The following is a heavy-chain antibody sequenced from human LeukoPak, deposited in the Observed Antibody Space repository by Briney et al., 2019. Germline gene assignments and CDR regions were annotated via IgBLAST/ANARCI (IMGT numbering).Heavy chain of an antibody. CDR2: TRNKDNSHST. CDR1: GFTFSDHY. D-gene: IGHD1-7*01. Sequence: PGGSLRLSCAASGFTFSDHYIDWVRQAPGKGLEWVGRTRNKDNSHSTEYAASVKGRFIISRDDLKNSLYLEMNSLKTEDTAVYYCVRAGSGTYYDYWGQGTLVTVSS. V-gene: IGHV3-72*01. CDR3: VRAGSGTYYDY. J-gene: IGHJ4*02.